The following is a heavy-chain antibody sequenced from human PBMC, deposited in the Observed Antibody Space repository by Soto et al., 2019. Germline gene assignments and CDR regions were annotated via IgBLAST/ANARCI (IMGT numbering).Heavy chain of an antibody. V-gene: IGHV4-39*01. CDR3: ARRGSIAARPGWFDP. J-gene: IGHJ5*02. D-gene: IGHD6-6*01. CDR1: GGSISSSSYY. CDR2: IYYSGST. Sequence: SETLSLTCTVSGGSISSSSYYWGWIRQPPGKGLEWIGSIYYSGSTYYNPSLKSRVTISVDTSKNQFSLKLSSVTAADTAVYYCARRGSIAARPGWFDPWGQGTLVTVSS.